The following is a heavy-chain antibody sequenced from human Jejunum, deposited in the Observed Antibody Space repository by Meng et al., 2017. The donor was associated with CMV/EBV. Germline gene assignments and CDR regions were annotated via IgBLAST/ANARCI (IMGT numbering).Heavy chain of an antibody. D-gene: IGHD3-10*01. J-gene: IGHJ6*02. CDR1: GFTFSTYA. V-gene: IGHV3-23*03. CDR2: IYSGGGSL. CDR3: GREGLVWFARTSTDV. Sequence: GFTFSTYAMSWVRQAPGKGLEWVAVIYSGGGSLYYEDSVKGRFTISTADSRNTLYLQMNSLRAEDTAVYYCGREGLVWFARTSTDVWGQGTTVTVSS.